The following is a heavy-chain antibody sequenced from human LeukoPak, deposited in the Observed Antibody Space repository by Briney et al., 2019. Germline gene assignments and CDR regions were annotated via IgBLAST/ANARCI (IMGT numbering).Heavy chain of an antibody. CDR1: GGSISSYY. J-gene: IGHJ5*02. D-gene: IGHD3-10*01. CDR2: IYYSGST. V-gene: IGHV4-59*04. CDR3: ARHASITMVRGVNRWFDP. Sequence: PSETLSLTCTVSGGSISSYYWTWIRQPPGKGLEWIGCIYYSGSTNYNPSLKSRVTMSVDTSKNQFSLKLSSVTAADTAVYYCARHASITMVRGVNRWFDPWGQGTLVTVSS.